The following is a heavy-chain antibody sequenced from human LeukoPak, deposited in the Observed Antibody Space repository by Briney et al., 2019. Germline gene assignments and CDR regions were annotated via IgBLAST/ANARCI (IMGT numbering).Heavy chain of an antibody. D-gene: IGHD2-21*01. CDR1: GFTFSSYT. CDR2: ITTSDGNT. Sequence: GGSLRLSCAASGFTFSSYTMSWVRQAPGKGLEWVSTITTSDGNTYYADSVKGRFTVSRDNAKRSVYLQMDSLRAEDTAVYYCARYCDGDSCYDYYYYGMDVWGQGTTVSVSS. J-gene: IGHJ6*02. V-gene: IGHV3-23*01. CDR3: ARYCDGDSCYDYYYYGMDV.